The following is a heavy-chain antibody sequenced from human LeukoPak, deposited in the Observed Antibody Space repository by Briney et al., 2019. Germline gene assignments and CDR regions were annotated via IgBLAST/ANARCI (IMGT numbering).Heavy chain of an antibody. J-gene: IGHJ4*02. CDR1: GGPFSGYY. V-gene: IGHV4-34*01. D-gene: IGHD3-10*01. CDR3: ARDFGYYYGSGSYYQAFDY. CDR2: INYSGST. Sequence: SETLSLTCAVYGGPFSGYYWSWIRHPPGEGLEWIGEINYSGSTKHNPPLKSRVTISVDTSKNQFSLKLSSVPAADTAVYYCARDFGYYYGSGSYYQAFDYWGQGTLVTVSS.